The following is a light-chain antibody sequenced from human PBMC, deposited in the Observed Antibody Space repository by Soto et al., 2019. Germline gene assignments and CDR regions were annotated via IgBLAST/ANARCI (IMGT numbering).Light chain of an antibody. CDR2: EVS. V-gene: IGLV2-14*01. J-gene: IGLJ2*01. Sequence: QSVLTQPASVSGSPGQSITISCTGTSSDVGGYNYVSWYQQHPGKAPKVMIYEVSNRPSGVSNRFSVSKSGNTASLTISGLQSEDEANYYCSSYSSTNTAIFGGGTKLTVL. CDR1: SSDVGGYNY. CDR3: SSYSSTNTAI.